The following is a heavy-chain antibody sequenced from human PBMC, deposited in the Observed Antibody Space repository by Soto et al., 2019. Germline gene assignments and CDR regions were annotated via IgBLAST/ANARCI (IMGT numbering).Heavy chain of an antibody. V-gene: IGHV3-33*01. CDR1: GFTFSNYG. D-gene: IGHD6-19*01. CDR3: ARVAVSGTWWCDP. Sequence: QVQLVESGGGVVQPGRSLRLSCAASGFTFSNYGMHWVRQAPGKGLEWVAVIWADGINKYYADSVKGRFTISRDNSRNTLFLQMNSLRGEDTAVYYCARVAVSGTWWCDPWGRGTLVTVSS. CDR2: IWADGINK. J-gene: IGHJ5*02.